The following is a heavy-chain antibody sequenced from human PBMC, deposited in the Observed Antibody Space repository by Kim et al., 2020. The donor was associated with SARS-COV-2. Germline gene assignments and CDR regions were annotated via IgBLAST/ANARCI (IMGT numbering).Heavy chain of an antibody. CDR1: GGSISSSNW. V-gene: IGHV4-4*02. D-gene: IGHD1-26*01. CDR2: IYHSGST. Sequence: SETLSLTCAVSGGSISSSNWWSWVRQPPGKGLEWIGAIYHSGSTNYNPSLKSRVTISVDKSKNQFSLKLSSVTAADTAVCYCARGDRGSYWYYFDYWGQGTLVTVSS. CDR3: ARGDRGSYWYYFDY. J-gene: IGHJ4*02.